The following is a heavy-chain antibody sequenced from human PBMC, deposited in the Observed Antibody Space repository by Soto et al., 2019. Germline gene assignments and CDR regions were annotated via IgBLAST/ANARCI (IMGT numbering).Heavy chain of an antibody. J-gene: IGHJ4*02. CDR2: INPSGGRT. CDR3: ARGPSCGGDCYLFDY. Sequence: QVLLVQSGAEVTRPGASVKVSCKASGYTFTSYYMHWVRQAPGQVLEWMAMINPSGGRTKYAQIFQGRVTLTRDTSTGTVDMELSSLTSEDTAIYYCARGPSCGGDCYLFDYWGQGTKVTVSS. CDR1: GYTFTSYY. V-gene: IGHV1-46*01. D-gene: IGHD2-21*02.